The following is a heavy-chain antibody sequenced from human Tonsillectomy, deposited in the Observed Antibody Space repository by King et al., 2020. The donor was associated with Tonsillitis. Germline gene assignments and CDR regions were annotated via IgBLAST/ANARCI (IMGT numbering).Heavy chain of an antibody. V-gene: IGHV1-18*01. Sequence: QLVQSXAEVKKPGASVKVXCKASGYTFTSYSITWVRQAPGQGLEWMGWIXAYNGHTNYAQKXQXRVXMTTKTSTTTAXMELRSLRSAEPAVYYCWRSXXITXVXGVDXGMXXWGQXXXVTXS. J-gene: IGHJ6*02. CDR1: GYTFTSYS. D-gene: IGHD3-10*01. CDR3: WRSXXITXVXGVDXGMXX. CDR2: IXAYNGHT.